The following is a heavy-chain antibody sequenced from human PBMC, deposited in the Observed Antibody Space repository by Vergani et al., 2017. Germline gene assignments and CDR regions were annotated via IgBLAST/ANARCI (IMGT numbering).Heavy chain of an antibody. CDR2: IRYDGSNK. CDR3: AKDRRGYSYAFDY. CDR1: GFTFSSYG. D-gene: IGHD5-18*01. Sequence: VQLVKSGGGVVQPGGSLRLSCAASGFTFSSYGMHWVRQAPGKGLEWVAFIRYDGSNKYYADSVKGRFTISRDNSKNTLYLQMNSLRAEDTAVYYCAKDRRGYSYAFDYWGQGTLVTVSS. V-gene: IGHV3-30*02. J-gene: IGHJ4*02.